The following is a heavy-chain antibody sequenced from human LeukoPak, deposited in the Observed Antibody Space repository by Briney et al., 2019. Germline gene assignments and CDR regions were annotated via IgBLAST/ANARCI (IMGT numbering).Heavy chain of an antibody. CDR2: INPNSGGS. D-gene: IGHD3-3*01. J-gene: IGHJ4*02. Sequence: ASVKVSCKASGYTFTSYYMHWVRQAPGQGLEWMGWINPNSGGSNYAQKFQGRVTMTREKFIRTAYMELTRLKSDDTAVYYCARDPGGRYDFSPDYWGQGTLVTVSS. V-gene: IGHV1-2*02. CDR1: GYTFTSYY. CDR3: ARDPGGRYDFSPDY.